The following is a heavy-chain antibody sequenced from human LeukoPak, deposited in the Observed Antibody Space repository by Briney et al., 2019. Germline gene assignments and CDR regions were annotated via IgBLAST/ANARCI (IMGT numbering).Heavy chain of an antibody. V-gene: IGHV1-18*01. D-gene: IGHD5-12*01. Sequence: GTSVKVSCKTSGYTFTTYEISWVRQAPGQSLEYMGWISAFTGNTNYAQKFQGRVAMTMDTSTSTVEMELTRLKFDDTAVYFCARLSYDREGYWGQGTLVTVSS. CDR3: ARLSYDREGY. CDR2: ISAFTGNT. CDR1: GYTFTTYE. J-gene: IGHJ4*02.